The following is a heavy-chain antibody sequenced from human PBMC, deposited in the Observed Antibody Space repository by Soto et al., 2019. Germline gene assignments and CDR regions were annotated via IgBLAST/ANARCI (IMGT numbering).Heavy chain of an antibody. J-gene: IGHJ6*03. CDR2: INSDGSST. CDR1: GFTFSSYW. V-gene: IGHV3-74*01. Sequence: EVQLVESGGGLVQPGGSLRLSCAASGFTFSSYWMHWVRQAPGKGLVWVSRINSDGSSTSYADSVKGRFTISRDNAKKPRYLQMQSLRAEDTAVYYCARLSTGVVPAANNYYYYMDVWGKGTTVTVSS. D-gene: IGHD2-2*01. CDR3: ARLSTGVVPAANNYYYYMDV.